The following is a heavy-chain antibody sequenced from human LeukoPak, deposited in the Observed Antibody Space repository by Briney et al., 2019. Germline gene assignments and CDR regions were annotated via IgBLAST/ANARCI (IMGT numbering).Heavy chain of an antibody. J-gene: IGHJ4*02. CDR1: GYTFTSYA. CDR2: IDTNTGNP. V-gene: IGHV7-4-1*02. Sequence: ASVKVSCKASGYTFTSYAMNWVRQAPGQGLEWMGWIDTNTGNPTYAQGFTGRFVFSLDTSVSTAYLQISSLKAEDTAVYYCARSERDSSGYNLYYFDYWGQGTLVTVSS. CDR3: ARSERDSSGYNLYYFDY. D-gene: IGHD3-22*01.